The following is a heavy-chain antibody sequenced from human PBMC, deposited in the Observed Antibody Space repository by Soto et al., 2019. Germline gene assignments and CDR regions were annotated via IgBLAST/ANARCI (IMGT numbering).Heavy chain of an antibody. D-gene: IGHD3-9*01. CDR3: ARLEGLATISYYFDF. CDR2: LYYRGNA. CDR1: DDSINSDKYY. J-gene: IGHJ4*02. Sequence: SETLSLTCSVSDDSINSDKYYWGWMRQPPGKGLEWIGSLYYRGNAYYNPSLQTRVTISLDKSKSQFSLKLNSVTAADSAVYFCARLEGLATISYYFDFWGPGALVTVSS. V-gene: IGHV4-39*01.